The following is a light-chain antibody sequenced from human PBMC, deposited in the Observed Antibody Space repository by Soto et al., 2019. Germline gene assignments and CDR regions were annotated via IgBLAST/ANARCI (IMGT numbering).Light chain of an antibody. J-gene: IGKJ3*01. CDR3: MQALQTPLT. Sequence: DIVMTQSPLSLPVTPGEPASISCRSSQSLLHSNGYNYLDWYLQKPGQSPQLLIYLGSNRASGVPERLSGSVSGTDFTLKISRVEAEDVGVYYCMQALQTPLTFGPGTKGDIK. CDR1: QSLLHSNGYNY. V-gene: IGKV2-28*01. CDR2: LGS.